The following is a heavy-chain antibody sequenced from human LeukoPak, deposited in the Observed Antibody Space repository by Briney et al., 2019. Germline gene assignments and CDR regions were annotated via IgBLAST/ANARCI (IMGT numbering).Heavy chain of an antibody. J-gene: IGHJ3*02. V-gene: IGHV4-59*01. Sequence: SETLSLTCTVAGGSISSYYWSWIRQPPGKGLEWIGYIYYSGSTNYNPSLKSRVTISVDTSKNQFSLKLSSVTAADTAVYYCARTVTWQAFDIWGQGTMVTVSS. CDR2: IYYSGST. CDR3: ARTVTWQAFDI. CDR1: GGSISSYY. D-gene: IGHD3-16*01.